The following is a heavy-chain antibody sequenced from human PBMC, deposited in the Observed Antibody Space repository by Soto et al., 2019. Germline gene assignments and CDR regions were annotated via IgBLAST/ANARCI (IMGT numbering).Heavy chain of an antibody. CDR2: TDPSDSYT. CDR3: ARGGDSYSRGYYPRPVGY. V-gene: IGHV5-10-1*01. CDR1: GYSFTSYW. D-gene: IGHD3-22*01. J-gene: IGHJ4*02. Sequence: GESLKISCKGSGYSFTSYWISWVRQMPGKGLEWMGRTDPSDSYTNYSPSFQGHVTISADKYISTAYLQWSSLKASDTAMYYCARGGDSYSRGYYPRPVGYWGQGTQVTVSS.